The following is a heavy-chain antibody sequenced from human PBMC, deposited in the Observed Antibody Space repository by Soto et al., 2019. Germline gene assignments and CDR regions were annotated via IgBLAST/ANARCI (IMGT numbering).Heavy chain of an antibody. J-gene: IGHJ4*02. CDR2: INTYNGNT. Sequence: QVQLVQSGGEVKKPGASVKVSCKASGYTFTNYGVNWVRQAPGQGLEWMGWINTYNGNTNYAQRLQGRVTLTTDTSTRTAYMELTSLASDDTAVYYCARGSSPVDFDYWCQGTLVNVPS. V-gene: IGHV1-18*01. CDR1: GYTFTNYG. D-gene: IGHD6-13*01. CDR3: ARGSSPVDFDY.